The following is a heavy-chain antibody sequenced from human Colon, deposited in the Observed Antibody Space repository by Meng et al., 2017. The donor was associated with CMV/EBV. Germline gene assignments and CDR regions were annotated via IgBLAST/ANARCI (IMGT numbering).Heavy chain of an antibody. CDR3: ARAPLTVFGAAAQYYYHGMDV. CDR1: GFTFSDFE. D-gene: IGHD3-3*01. J-gene: IGHJ6*02. Sequence: GGSLKISCEGSGFTFSDFEMNWVRQVPGKGLEWVAYITGSGSSISYVDSVKGRFTISRDNAKNSLYLQMNSVSAEDTAVYYCARAPLTVFGAAAQYYYHGMDVWGQGTTVTVSS. CDR2: ITGSGSSI. V-gene: IGHV3-48*03.